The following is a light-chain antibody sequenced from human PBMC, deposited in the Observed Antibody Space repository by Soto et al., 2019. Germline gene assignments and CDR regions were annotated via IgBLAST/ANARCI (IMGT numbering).Light chain of an antibody. V-gene: IGKV1-39*01. CDR3: QQNYITPLT. CDR2: AAS. CDR1: QTITNH. J-gene: IGKJ4*01. Sequence: DVQLTQSPSPLSSSVGDRISITFLASQTITNHLNWYQQKPGKAPILLVYAASTLETGVPSRFSGSGSGTVFTLTIDSLQPEDVATYFCQQNYITPLTFGGGTKVDNK.